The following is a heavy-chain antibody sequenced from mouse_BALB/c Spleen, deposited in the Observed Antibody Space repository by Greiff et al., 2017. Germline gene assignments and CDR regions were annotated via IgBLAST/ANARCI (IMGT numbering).Heavy chain of an antibody. Sequence: EVQLQQSGAELVKPGASVKLSCTASGFNIKDTYMHWVKQRPEQGLEWIGRIDPANGNTKYDPKFQGKATITADTSSNTAYLQLSSLTSEDTAVYYCASQGNYGPFAYWGQGTLVTVSA. D-gene: IGHD2-1*01. V-gene: IGHV14-3*02. CDR2: IDPANGNT. J-gene: IGHJ3*01. CDR3: ASQGNYGPFAY. CDR1: GFNIKDTY.